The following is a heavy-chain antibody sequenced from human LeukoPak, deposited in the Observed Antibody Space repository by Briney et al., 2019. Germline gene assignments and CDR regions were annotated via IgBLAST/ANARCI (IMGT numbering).Heavy chain of an antibody. CDR3: ARDSDQRAYCGGDCYYAY. J-gene: IGHJ4*02. Sequence: GGSLRLSCPASGFIFKKYWMNWVRQVPGKGLECLANIKEDGSETYYADSVKGRFTISRDNSKNTLYLQMNSLRAEDTAVYYCARDSDQRAYCGGDCYYAYWGQGTLVTVSS. D-gene: IGHD2-21*01. V-gene: IGHV3-7*01. CDR2: IKEDGSET. CDR1: GFIFKKYW.